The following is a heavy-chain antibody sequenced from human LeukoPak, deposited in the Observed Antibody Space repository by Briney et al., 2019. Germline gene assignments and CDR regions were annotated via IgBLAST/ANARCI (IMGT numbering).Heavy chain of an antibody. V-gene: IGHV1-18*01. CDR2: MSGNNANP. Sequence: GASAKVSSRTSADSFSIFCNNTVRHDPRQRLEWMGWMSGNNANPNYGQKFQGRFALTTDSSTSTAYMEQRKRRCDDTADYFCSRDGSSTDDYWSQGSLVTVS. D-gene: IGHD3-10*01. CDR3: SRDGSSTDDY. J-gene: IGHJ4*02. CDR1: ADSFSIFC.